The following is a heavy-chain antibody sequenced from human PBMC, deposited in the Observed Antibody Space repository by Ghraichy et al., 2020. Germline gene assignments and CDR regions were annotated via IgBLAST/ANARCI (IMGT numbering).Heavy chain of an antibody. CDR1: GFSLSTSGVG. CDR2: IYWNDDK. D-gene: IGHD1-20*01. CDR3: AHTVPPYNWNDGVGNWNWFDP. V-gene: IGHV2-5*01. J-gene: IGHJ5*02. Sequence: SGPTLVKPTQTLTLTCTFSGFSLSTSGVGVGWIRQPPGKALEWLALIYWNDDKRYSPSLKSRLTITKDTSKNQVVLTMTNMDPVDTATYYCAHTVPPYNWNDGVGNWNWFDPWGQGTLVTVSS.